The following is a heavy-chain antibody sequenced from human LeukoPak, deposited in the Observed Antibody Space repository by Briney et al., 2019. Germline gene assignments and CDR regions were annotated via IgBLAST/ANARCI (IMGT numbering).Heavy chain of an antibody. V-gene: IGHV4-59*01. D-gene: IGHD6-19*01. Sequence: SETLSLTCTVSGGSISTYYWNWIRQPPGKGLEWIGYIYHSGSTNYNPSLQSRVTISVDTSKNQFSLKLSSVTAADTAVYYCARDADSSGWSTFDYWGQGTLVTVSS. CDR2: IYHSGST. J-gene: IGHJ4*02. CDR3: ARDADSSGWSTFDY. CDR1: GGSISTYY.